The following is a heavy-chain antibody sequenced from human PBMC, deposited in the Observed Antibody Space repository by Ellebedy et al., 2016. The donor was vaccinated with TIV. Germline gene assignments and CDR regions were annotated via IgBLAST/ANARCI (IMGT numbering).Heavy chain of an antibody. V-gene: IGHV3-9*01. CDR3: AKGVYYYSGMDV. Sequence: SLKISXAASGFSFDDYAMHWVRQAPGKGLEWVSGISWNSASIAYADSVRGRFTISRDNAKNSLYLQMNTLRPEDTALYYCAKGVYYYSGMDVWGQGTTVTVSS. CDR2: ISWNSASI. J-gene: IGHJ6*02. CDR1: GFSFDDYA.